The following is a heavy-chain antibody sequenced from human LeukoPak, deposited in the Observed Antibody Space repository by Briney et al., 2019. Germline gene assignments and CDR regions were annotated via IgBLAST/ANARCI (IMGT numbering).Heavy chain of an antibody. CDR3: AKALEVLLLFGETGIDY. J-gene: IGHJ4*02. CDR1: GFTFSSYA. Sequence: GGSLRLSCAASGFTFSSYAMSWVRQAPGKGLEWVSAIGGSGGSTYYADSVKGRFTISRDNSKNTLSLQMNSLRAEDTAVYYCAKALEVLLLFGETGIDYWGQGTLVIVSS. CDR2: IGGSGGST. D-gene: IGHD3-10*01. V-gene: IGHV3-23*01.